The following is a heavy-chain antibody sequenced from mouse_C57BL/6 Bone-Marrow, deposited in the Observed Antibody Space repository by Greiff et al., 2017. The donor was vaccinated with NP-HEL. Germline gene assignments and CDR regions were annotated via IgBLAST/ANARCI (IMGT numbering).Heavy chain of an antibody. CDR3: AISTNYYGSSYHYYAMDY. D-gene: IGHD1-1*01. Sequence: VQLQQPGAELVKPGASVKVSCKASGYTFTSYWMHWVKQRPGQGLEWIGRIHPSDSDTNYNQKFKGKATLTVDKSSSTAYMQLSSLTSEDSAVYYCAISTNYYGSSYHYYAMDYWGQGTSVTVSS. J-gene: IGHJ4*01. V-gene: IGHV1-74*01. CDR1: GYTFTSYW. CDR2: IHPSDSDT.